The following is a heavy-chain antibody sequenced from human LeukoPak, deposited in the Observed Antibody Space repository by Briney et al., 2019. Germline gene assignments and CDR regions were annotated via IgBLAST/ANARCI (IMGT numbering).Heavy chain of an antibody. Sequence: GGSLRLSCAASGFTFSRYWMSWVRQAPGKGLDWVANIKQDGSEEFYVDSLKGRFTISRDNAKNSLSLQMSSLRAEDTAVYYCAKLGRAVAAIAVFDYWGQGTLVTVSS. CDR1: GFTFSRYW. CDR3: AKLGRAVAAIAVFDY. D-gene: IGHD6-19*01. V-gene: IGHV3-7*05. J-gene: IGHJ4*02. CDR2: IKQDGSEE.